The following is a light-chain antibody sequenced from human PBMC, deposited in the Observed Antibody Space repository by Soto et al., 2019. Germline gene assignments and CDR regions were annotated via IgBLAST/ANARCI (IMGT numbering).Light chain of an antibody. Sequence: QLTQSPSSLSASIGDRVTITCRASQDISGYLAWYQQQPGKAPKLLIYAASTLRSGVPTRFSGSGSGTEFILTIGRLQPEDFATYYCQHLAGTFGQGTKLAMK. CDR1: QDISGY. J-gene: IGKJ2*01. CDR2: AAS. CDR3: QHLAGT. V-gene: IGKV1-9*01.